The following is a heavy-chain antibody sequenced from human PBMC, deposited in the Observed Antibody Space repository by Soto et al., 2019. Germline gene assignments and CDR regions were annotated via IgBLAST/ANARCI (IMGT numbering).Heavy chain of an antibody. D-gene: IGHD2-15*01. V-gene: IGHV4-34*01. Sequence: SETLSLTCSVYGWSFRGYYWLWIRQPPGKGLEWIGEIYHSGSTNYNPSLKSRVTISVDKSKNQFSLKLSSVTAADTAVYYCAPMTPRIGFDPWGQGTLVTVS. CDR2: IYHSGST. J-gene: IGHJ5*02. CDR1: GWSFRGYY. CDR3: APMTPRIGFDP.